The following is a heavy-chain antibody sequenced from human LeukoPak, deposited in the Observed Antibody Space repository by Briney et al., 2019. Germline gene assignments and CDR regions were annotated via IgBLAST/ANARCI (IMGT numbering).Heavy chain of an antibody. CDR2: VSYDGNNE. Sequence: GTSLRLSCAASGFIFSSYGMRWVRQAPDKGLEWVAAVSYDGNNEHYAASVKGRFTISRDNSKNTLFLQMNSLRPEDTAVYYCARGTATTDFAFWGQGTLVIVFS. V-gene: IGHV3-30*03. CDR3: ARGTATTDFAF. D-gene: IGHD1-14*01. J-gene: IGHJ4*02. CDR1: GFIFSSYG.